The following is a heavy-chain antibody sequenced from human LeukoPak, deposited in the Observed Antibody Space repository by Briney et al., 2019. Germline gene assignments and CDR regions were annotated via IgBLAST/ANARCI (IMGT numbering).Heavy chain of an antibody. CDR3: AKGESFAFAM. CDR1: GFTFSGYD. J-gene: IGHJ3*02. CDR2: ISRSGPT. Sequence: PGGSLRLSCAASGFTFSGYDMQWVRQAPGKGLEWVSGISRSGPTYYRDSVKGRFTISRDNSKDTLYLQMDSLRAEDTATYYCAKGESFAFAMWGQETMVTVSS. V-gene: IGHV3-23*01.